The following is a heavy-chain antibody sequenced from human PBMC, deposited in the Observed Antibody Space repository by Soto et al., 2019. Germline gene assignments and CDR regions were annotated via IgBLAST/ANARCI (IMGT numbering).Heavy chain of an antibody. CDR3: AGGDVVVVAEYWGWFDP. CDR1: GGTFSSYA. CDR2: IIPIFGTA. J-gene: IGHJ5*02. V-gene: IGHV1-69*12. D-gene: IGHD2-15*01. Sequence: QVQLVQSGAEVKKPGSSVKVSCKASGGTFSSYAISWVRQAPGQGLEWMGGIIPIFGTANYAQKFQGRVTITADESTSTACVGLSSLRSEDTGVYYCAGGDVVVVAEYWGWFDPWGQGTLVTVSS.